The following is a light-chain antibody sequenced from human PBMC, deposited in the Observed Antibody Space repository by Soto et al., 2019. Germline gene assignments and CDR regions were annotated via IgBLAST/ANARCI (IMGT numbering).Light chain of an antibody. CDR3: QQYNNWPPWT. CDR1: QSIGNN. CDR2: GAS. Sequence: EIVMTQSPATLSVSPGERATLSCRASQSIGNNLAWYQHKPGQAPSLLISGASTRASGVPARFSGSGSETEFTLTISSLQAEDFAVYYCQQYNNWPPWTFGQGTKVEVK. J-gene: IGKJ1*01. V-gene: IGKV3-15*01.